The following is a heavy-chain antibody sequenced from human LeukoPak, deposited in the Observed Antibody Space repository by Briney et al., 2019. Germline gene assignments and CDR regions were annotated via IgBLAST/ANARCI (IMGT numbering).Heavy chain of an antibody. CDR3: ARDYCSSTSCYYGMDV. J-gene: IGHJ6*04. CDR1: GYTVTGYY. Sequence: ASVKVSCKASGYTVTGYYMHWVRQAPGQGLEWMGWINPNSGGTNYAQKFQGWVTMTRDTSISTAYMELSRLRSDDTAVYYCARDYCSSTSCYYGMDVWGRGTTVTVSS. D-gene: IGHD2-2*01. V-gene: IGHV1-2*04. CDR2: INPNSGGT.